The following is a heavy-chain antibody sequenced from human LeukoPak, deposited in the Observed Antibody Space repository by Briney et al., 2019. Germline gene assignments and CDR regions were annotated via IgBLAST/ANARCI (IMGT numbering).Heavy chain of an antibody. CDR2: MSYDGSKK. D-gene: IGHD3-9*01. Sequence: GGSLRLSCAASGFTFSTYAMHWVRQAPGKGLEWVAGMSYDGSKKYYTDSVKGRFAISRDNSENTGYMQMNTLRADDTAVYYCVRSPNYDILTGYYTDYFDSWGQGTLVIVFS. CDR1: GFTFSTYA. CDR3: VRSPNYDILTGYYTDYFDS. V-gene: IGHV3-30*09. J-gene: IGHJ4*02.